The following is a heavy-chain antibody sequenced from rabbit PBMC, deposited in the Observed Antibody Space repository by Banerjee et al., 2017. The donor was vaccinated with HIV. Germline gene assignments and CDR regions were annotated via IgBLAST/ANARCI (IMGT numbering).Heavy chain of an antibody. V-gene: IGHV1S45*01. CDR2: INTSSGNT. CDR1: GFSFSNKYV. D-gene: IGHD4-1*01. Sequence: QEQLEESGGGLVKPEGSLTLTCKVSGFSFSNKYVMCWVRQAPGKGLEWIACINTSSGNTVYASWAKGRFTISKTSSTTVTLQMTSLTAADTATYFCARDGDTNGWNYYFNLWGPGTLVTVS. CDR3: ARDGDTNGWNYYFNL. J-gene: IGHJ4*01.